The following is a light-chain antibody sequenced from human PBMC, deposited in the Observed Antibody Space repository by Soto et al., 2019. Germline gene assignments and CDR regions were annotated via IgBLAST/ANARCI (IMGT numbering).Light chain of an antibody. CDR1: QSVSSNY. CDR2: GAS. J-gene: IGKJ1*01. V-gene: IGKV3-20*01. Sequence: EIVLTPSPGTLSLSPGERATLSCRASQSVSSNYLAWYQKRPGRAPRLLIYGASSRDTGIPDRFSGSGSGTDFTLTISRLEPEDFAVYYCQQYGGSMTFGQGTKVEIQ. CDR3: QQYGGSMT.